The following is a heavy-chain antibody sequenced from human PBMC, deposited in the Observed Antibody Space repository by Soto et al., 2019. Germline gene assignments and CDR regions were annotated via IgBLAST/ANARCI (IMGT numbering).Heavy chain of an antibody. V-gene: IGHV1-18*04. CDR3: ARGTTVTTTPTYYYMDV. J-gene: IGHJ6*03. D-gene: IGHD4-4*01. CDR1: GYTFSSYA. Sequence: ASVKVSCKSSGYTFSSYAISWVRQAPGQGLEWMGWISPYNGNTHYAQNLQGRLTMTTDTPTTTAYMELRSLRSDDTAIYYCARGTTVTTTPTYYYMDVWGKGTTVTVSS. CDR2: ISPYNGNT.